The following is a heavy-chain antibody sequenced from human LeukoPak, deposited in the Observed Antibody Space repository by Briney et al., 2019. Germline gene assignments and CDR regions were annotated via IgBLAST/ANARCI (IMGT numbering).Heavy chain of an antibody. D-gene: IGHD3-22*01. CDR3: ATVDLKHYDSSGYPRGYFDY. V-gene: IGHV1-24*01. CDR1: GYTLTELS. CDR2: FDPDNGET. J-gene: IGHJ4*02. Sequence: ASVKVSCKVSGYTLTELSMHWVRQAPGKGLEWMGGFDPDNGETIYAQKFQGRVTMTEDTSTDTAYMELSSLRSEDTAVYYCATVDLKHYDSSGYPRGYFDYWGQGTLVTVSS.